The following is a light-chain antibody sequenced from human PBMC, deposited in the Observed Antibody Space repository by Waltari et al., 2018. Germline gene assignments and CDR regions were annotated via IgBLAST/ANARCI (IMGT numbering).Light chain of an antibody. CDR1: ALPTKY. CDR2: EDN. Sequence: SHELTQPPSVSVSPGQTARITCSGDALPTKYIYWYQQKSGQAPVMLIYEDNKRPSGIPERFSGSSSGTLATLTVSGAVVEDEGDYYCYSTDSSSFPLFCGGTRLTVL. V-gene: IGLV3-10*01. CDR3: YSTDSSSFPL. J-gene: IGLJ3*02.